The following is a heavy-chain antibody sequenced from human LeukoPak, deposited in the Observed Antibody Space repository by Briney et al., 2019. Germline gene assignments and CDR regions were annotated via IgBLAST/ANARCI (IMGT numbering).Heavy chain of an antibody. CDR1: GYTFTSYG. Sequence: ASVKVSCKASGYTFTSYGISWVQQAPGQGLEWMGWISAYNGNTNYAQKLQGRVTMTTDTSTSTAYMELRSLRSDNTAVYYCARDHPYYYDSSGYYHLDYWGQGTLVTVSS. CDR2: ISAYNGNT. D-gene: IGHD3-22*01. J-gene: IGHJ4*02. V-gene: IGHV1-18*01. CDR3: ARDHPYYYDSSGYYHLDY.